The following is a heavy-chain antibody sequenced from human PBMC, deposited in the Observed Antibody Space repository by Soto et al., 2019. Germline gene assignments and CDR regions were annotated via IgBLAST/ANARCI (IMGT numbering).Heavy chain of an antibody. D-gene: IGHD6-19*01. CDR1: GFTFSGHA. Sequence: QVQVVESGGGVVQPGRSLRLSCTASGFTFSGHAMHWVRQPPGKGLEWVAQIWYDGSKKYYADSVKGRFTISRDKSKNTLYVQMDSLRVEDTAVYYCARDGQSLAPYALDVWGQGTSVTVSS. J-gene: IGHJ6*02. V-gene: IGHV3-33*01. CDR2: IWYDGSKK. CDR3: ARDGQSLAPYALDV.